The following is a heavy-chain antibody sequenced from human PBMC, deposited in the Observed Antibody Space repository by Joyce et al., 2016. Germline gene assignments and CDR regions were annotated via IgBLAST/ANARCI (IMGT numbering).Heavy chain of an antibody. CDR2: IITDTGDT. J-gene: IGHJ4*02. CDR3: ARGTPPVPFDY. V-gene: IGHV1-18*01. Sequence: QVQLVQSGGDVKKPGASVTVSCKVSGYTFDSYGISWVRQAPRQPLEWMVWIITDTGDTHNAQKFQGTVTMTATTSTNTVFMKLRSLTSDDTAVYYCARGTPPVPFDYWGQGTQVTVSS. CDR1: GYTFDSYG. D-gene: IGHD2-15*01.